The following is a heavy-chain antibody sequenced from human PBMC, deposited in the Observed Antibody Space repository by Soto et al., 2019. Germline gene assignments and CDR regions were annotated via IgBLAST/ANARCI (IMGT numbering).Heavy chain of an antibody. V-gene: IGHV3-21*01. CDR1: GLTLSSYS. D-gene: IGHD2-2*01. J-gene: IGHJ4*02. CDR3: ASDPLVVPANTYFEY. CDR2: ISSSSSYI. Sequence: GFLRLSCAPSGLTLSSYSVNWVRHAPGKGLEWVSSISSSSSYIYYADSVKGRFTISRDNAKNSLYLQMNRLRAEDTAVYYCASDPLVVPANTYFEYWGQGTLVTVSS.